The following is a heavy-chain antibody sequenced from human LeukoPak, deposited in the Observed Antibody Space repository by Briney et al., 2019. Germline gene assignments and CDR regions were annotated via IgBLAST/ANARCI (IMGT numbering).Heavy chain of an antibody. CDR3: AKARGGYDVDY. V-gene: IGHV3-43*02. CDR1: GFTFDDFA. J-gene: IGHJ4*02. D-gene: IGHD3-3*01. CDR2: ISGDGGST. Sequence: GGSLRLSCAASGFTFDDFAMHWGRQAPGEGLGWVSLISGDGGSTYYADSVKGRFTISRDNSKNSLYLQMNSLRTEDTALYYCAKARGGYDVDYWGQGTLVTVSS.